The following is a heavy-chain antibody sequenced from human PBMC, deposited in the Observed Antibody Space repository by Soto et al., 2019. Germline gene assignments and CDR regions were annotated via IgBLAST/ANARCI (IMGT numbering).Heavy chain of an antibody. J-gene: IGHJ4*02. V-gene: IGHV3-30-3*01. CDR1: GFTFSSYA. Sequence: GGSLRLSCAASGFTFSSYAMHWVRQAPGKGLEWVAVISYDGSNKYYADSVKGRFTISRDNSKNTLYLQMNSLRAEDTAVYYCARDKGEYPDIVVVVAATAPDYWGQGTLVTVSS. CDR3: ARDKGEYPDIVVVVAATAPDY. D-gene: IGHD2-15*01. CDR2: ISYDGSNK.